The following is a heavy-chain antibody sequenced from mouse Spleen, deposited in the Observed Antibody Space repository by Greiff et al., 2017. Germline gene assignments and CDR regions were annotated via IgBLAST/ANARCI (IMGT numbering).Heavy chain of an antibody. J-gene: IGHJ2*01. CDR3: ARHSLLRLRYYFDY. V-gene: IGHV1-20*01. CDR1: GYSFTGYF. Sequence: VQLQQSGPELVKPGDSVKISCKASGYSFTGYFMNWVMQSHGKSLEWIGRINPYNGDTFYNQKFKGKATLTVDKSSSTAHMELRSLTSEDSAVYYCARHSLLRLRYYFDYWGQGTTLTVSS. D-gene: IGHD1-2*01. CDR2: INPYNGDT.